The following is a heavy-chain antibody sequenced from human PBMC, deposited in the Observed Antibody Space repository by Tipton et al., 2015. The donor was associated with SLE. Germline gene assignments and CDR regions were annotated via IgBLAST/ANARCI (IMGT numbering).Heavy chain of an antibody. J-gene: IGHJ3*02. CDR3: AREVRYSSSSPGAFDI. CDR2: ISGSGGST. D-gene: IGHD6-13*01. V-gene: IGHV3-23*01. CDR1: GFTFSSYA. Sequence: SLRLSCAASGFTFSSYAMSWVRQAPGKGLEWVSAISGSGGSTYYADSVKGRFTISRDNSKNSLYLQMNSLRAEDTAVYYCAREVRYSSSSPGAFDIWGQGTMVTVSS.